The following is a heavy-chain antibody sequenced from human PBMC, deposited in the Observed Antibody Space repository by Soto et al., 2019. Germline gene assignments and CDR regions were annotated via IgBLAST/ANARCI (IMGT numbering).Heavy chain of an antibody. CDR1: GYKFTGYW. J-gene: IGHJ4*01. V-gene: IGHV5-51*01. CDR2: IYPGDSDT. D-gene: IGHD2-21*02. CDR3: ARQSCFGDACYSYLPFDN. Sequence: PGESLKISCKGTGYKFTGYWIGWVRQRAGQGLEWIGIIYPGDSDTRYSPSFQGQVTISVDKSIDTAYLQWSSLKASDTAMYFCARQSCFGDACYSYLPFDNCGLGPQVTVSS.